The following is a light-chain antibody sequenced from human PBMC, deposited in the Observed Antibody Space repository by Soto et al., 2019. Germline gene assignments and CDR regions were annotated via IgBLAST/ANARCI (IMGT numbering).Light chain of an antibody. CDR3: SSYTSSSTGVV. Sequence: QSALTQPASVSGSPGQSITISCTGTSSDIGGYDYISWYQQHPGKVPKLIIYDVTDRPSGVSNRFSGSKSGNTASLTISGLEAEDEADYYCSSYTSSSTGVVFGGVTKVTVL. CDR2: DVT. V-gene: IGLV2-14*01. CDR1: SSDIGGYDY. J-gene: IGLJ2*01.